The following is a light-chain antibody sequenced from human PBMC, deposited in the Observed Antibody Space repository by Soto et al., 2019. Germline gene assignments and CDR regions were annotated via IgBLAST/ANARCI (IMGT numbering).Light chain of an antibody. CDR3: QQFNNWPQT. V-gene: IGKV3D-15*01. CDR1: QSVSSN. J-gene: IGKJ1*01. CDR2: GAS. Sequence: EIVMTQSPATLSVSPGERATLSCRASQSVSSNLAWYQQKPGQAPRLLIYGASIRATGIPARFSGSGSGTEFTLTISSLQSVDFAVYYCQQFNNWPQTFGQGTNVDIK.